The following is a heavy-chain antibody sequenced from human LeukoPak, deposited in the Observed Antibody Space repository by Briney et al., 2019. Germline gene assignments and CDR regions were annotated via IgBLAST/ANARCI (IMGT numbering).Heavy chain of an antibody. CDR1: GGSISSYY. V-gene: IGHV4-59*01. CDR3: ARAVIAVAATSAFDI. CDR2: IYYSGST. Sequence: PSETLSLTCTVSGGSISSYYWSWIRQPPGKGLEWIGYIYYSGSTNYNPSLKSRVTISVDTSKNQFSLKLSSVTAADTAVYYCARAVIAVAATSAFDIWGQGTMVTVSS. J-gene: IGHJ3*02. D-gene: IGHD6-19*01.